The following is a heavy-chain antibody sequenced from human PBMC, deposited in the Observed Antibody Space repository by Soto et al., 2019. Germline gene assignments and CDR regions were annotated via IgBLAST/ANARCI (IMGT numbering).Heavy chain of an antibody. V-gene: IGHV1-69*02. CDR2: IIPILGIA. CDR1: GGTFSSYT. J-gene: IGHJ5*02. CDR3: ARVACRGGSCYHDRSWFDP. D-gene: IGHD2-15*01. Sequence: SVKVSCKASGGTFSSYTISWVRQAPRQGLEWMGRIIPILGIANYAQKFQGRVTITADKSTSTAYMELSSLRSEDTAVYYCARVACRGGSCYHDRSWFDPWGKGTLVTVSS.